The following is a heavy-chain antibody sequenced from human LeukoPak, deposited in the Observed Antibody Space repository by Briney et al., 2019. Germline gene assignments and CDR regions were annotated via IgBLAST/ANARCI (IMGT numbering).Heavy chain of an antibody. CDR3: ARDVVGSLDY. J-gene: IGHJ4*02. Sequence: PGGSLRLSCAGSGFSFSNYWMAWVRQAPGKGPEWVANMKQDGSARHYADSVKGRFTISRDNAQNSVYLQMNSLRAEDTAVYYCARDVVGSLDYWGLGTLATVSS. V-gene: IGHV3-7*01. CDR2: MKQDGSAR. D-gene: IGHD2-15*01. CDR1: GFSFSNYW.